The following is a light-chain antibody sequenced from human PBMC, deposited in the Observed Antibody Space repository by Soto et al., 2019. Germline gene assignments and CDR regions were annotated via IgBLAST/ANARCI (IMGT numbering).Light chain of an antibody. CDR2: GVS. CDR1: QSVSRN. V-gene: IGKV3-15*01. J-gene: IGKJ1*01. CDR3: QQYLLWPRT. Sequence: EILMMQSPATLSVSPGERATLSCRASQSVSRNLAWFQQKPGQTPRLLIYGVSIRATGIPARFSGSGSGADFTLTISSLQSEDFAVYYCQQYLLWPRTFCQGTKV.